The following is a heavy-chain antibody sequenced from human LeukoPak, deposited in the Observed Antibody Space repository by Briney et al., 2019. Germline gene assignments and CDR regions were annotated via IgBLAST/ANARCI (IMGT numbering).Heavy chain of an antibody. CDR3: ARALGSPLDY. CDR1: GFSFSTSW. J-gene: IGHJ4*02. V-gene: IGHV3-74*03. CDR2: INDDGSRT. D-gene: IGHD3-10*01. Sequence: AGGSLRLSCAASGFSFSTSWMHWVRQAPGKGLVWVSRINDDGSRTTSADSVKGRFTISRGNAKNTVYLQMNSLRAEDTAVYYCARALGSPLDYWGQGTLLIVSS.